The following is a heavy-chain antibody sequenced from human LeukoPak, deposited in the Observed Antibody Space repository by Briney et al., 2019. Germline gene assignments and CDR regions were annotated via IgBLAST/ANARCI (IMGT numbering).Heavy chain of an antibody. CDR1: GGSFSGYY. Sequence: SETLSLTCAVYGGSFSGYYWSWIRQPPGKGLEWIGEIYHSGSTNYNPSLKSRVTISVDKSKNQFSLKLSSVTAADTAVYYCALRYCSSTSCYTYFQHWGQGTLVTVSS. D-gene: IGHD2-2*02. J-gene: IGHJ1*01. CDR3: ALRYCSSTSCYTYFQH. V-gene: IGHV4-34*01. CDR2: IYHSGST.